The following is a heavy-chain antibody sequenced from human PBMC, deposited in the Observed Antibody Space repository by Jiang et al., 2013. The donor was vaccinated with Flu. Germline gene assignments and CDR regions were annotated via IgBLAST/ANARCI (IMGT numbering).Heavy chain of an antibody. D-gene: IGHD1-7*01. CDR3: AHRVADKGTFDY. V-gene: IGHV2-5*02. CDR1: GFSLSTNGVG. CDR2: IYWDDDK. Sequence: KPTQTLTLTCTVSGFSLSTNGVGVGWIRQPPGKALELLTIIYWDDDKRYSPSLKNRLTITKDTAKSQVVLAMTDMDPVDTATYFCAHRVADKGTFDYWGQGTLVTVSS. J-gene: IGHJ4*02.